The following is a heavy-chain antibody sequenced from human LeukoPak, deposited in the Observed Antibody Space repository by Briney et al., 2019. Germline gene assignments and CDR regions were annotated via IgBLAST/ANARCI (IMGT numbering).Heavy chain of an antibody. CDR2: IYTGGST. D-gene: IGHD5-18*01. Sequence: GGSLRLSCAASGFIVSNKYMSWVRQAPGRGLEWVSIIYTGGSTYYADSVKGRFTISRDNSKNTLYLQMNCLRVEDTAVYYCARGGIQLWLPMADWGQGTLVTVSS. CDR3: ARGGIQLWLPMAD. V-gene: IGHV3-53*01. CDR1: GFIVSNKY. J-gene: IGHJ4*02.